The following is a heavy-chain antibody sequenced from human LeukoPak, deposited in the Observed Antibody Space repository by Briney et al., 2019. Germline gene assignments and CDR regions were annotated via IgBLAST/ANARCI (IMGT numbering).Heavy chain of an antibody. D-gene: IGHD5-24*01. CDR3: ASGETMVV. CDR2: INEDGSEK. CDR1: EFSFETYW. V-gene: IGHV3-7*01. J-gene: IGHJ6*03. Sequence: GALRLSCVALEFSFETYWMSWVRQAPGKGPEWVANINEDGSEKHYVGSVRGRFTISRDNADNSLHLQMNSLRPEDMAVYYCASGETMVVWGKGTTVTVSS.